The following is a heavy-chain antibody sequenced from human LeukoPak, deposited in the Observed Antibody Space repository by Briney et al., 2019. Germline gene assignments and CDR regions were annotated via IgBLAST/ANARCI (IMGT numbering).Heavy chain of an antibody. CDR3: SRTSDAAWYFDL. V-gene: IGHV3-73*01. CDR2: VRSKHNGYAT. Sequence: PGGSLRLSCAASGFTFSGSAMHWVRQASGKGLEWVARVRSKHNGYATSYSASVRGRFTISRDDSKNMAYLQMDSLKTEDTAVYFCSRTSDAAWYFDLWGRGTLVTVSS. D-gene: IGHD6-25*01. CDR1: GFTFSGSA. J-gene: IGHJ2*01.